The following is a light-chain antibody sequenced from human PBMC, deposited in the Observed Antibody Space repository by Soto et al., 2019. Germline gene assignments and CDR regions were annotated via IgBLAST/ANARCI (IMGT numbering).Light chain of an antibody. Sequence: EIVLTQSPATLSLSPGERATLSCRASQSVSSYLAWYQQKPGQAPRLLIYDASHRATGIPARFSGSVSGTDLTLTIRSLEPEDFAVYYSQQRSNWPRNTFGQGTKLPIK. J-gene: IGKJ2*01. CDR1: QSVSSY. CDR2: DAS. CDR3: QQRSNWPRNT. V-gene: IGKV3-11*01.